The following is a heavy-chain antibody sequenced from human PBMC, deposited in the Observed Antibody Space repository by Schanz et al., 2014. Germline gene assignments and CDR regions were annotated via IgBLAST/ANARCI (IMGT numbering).Heavy chain of an antibody. J-gene: IGHJ4*02. CDR3: ASTHWFGSGTTIVDY. CDR1: GGSISSYY. D-gene: IGHD3-10*01. Sequence: QLQLQESGPGLVKPSETLSLTCTVSGGSISSYYWSWIRQPPGKGLEWIGYIYYSGDTNYNPSLKSRVTISVDTSKNQFSLKMTSVTTADTAVYYCASTHWFGSGTTIVDYWGQGTLVTVSS. V-gene: IGHV4-59*01. CDR2: IYYSGDT.